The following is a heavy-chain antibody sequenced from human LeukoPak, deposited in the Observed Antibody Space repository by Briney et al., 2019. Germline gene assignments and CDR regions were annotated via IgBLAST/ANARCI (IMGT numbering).Heavy chain of an antibody. J-gene: IGHJ4*02. V-gene: IGHV4-59*08. CDR2: IYYSGST. CDR1: GGSISSYY. Sequence: SETLSLTCTVPGGSISSYYWSWIRQPPGKGLEWIGYIYYSGSTNYNPSLKSRVTISVDTSKNQFSLKLSSVTAADTAVYYCASLYCTNGVCPPRFDYWGQGTLVTVSS. D-gene: IGHD2-8*01. CDR3: ASLYCTNGVCPPRFDY.